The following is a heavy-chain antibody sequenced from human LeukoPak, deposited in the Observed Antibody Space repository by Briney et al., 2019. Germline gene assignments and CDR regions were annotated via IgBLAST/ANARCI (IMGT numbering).Heavy chain of an antibody. CDR2: ISYDGSNK. V-gene: IGHV3-30*04. Sequence: GGSLRLSCAASGFTFSSYAMHWVRQAPGKGLEWVAVISYDGSNKYYADSVKGRFTISRDNSKNTLYLQMNSLRAEDTAVYYCATVDLYDSSGYYYRTGFDYWGQGTLVTVSS. CDR3: ATVDLYDSSGYYYRTGFDY. D-gene: IGHD3-22*01. CDR1: GFTFSSYA. J-gene: IGHJ4*02.